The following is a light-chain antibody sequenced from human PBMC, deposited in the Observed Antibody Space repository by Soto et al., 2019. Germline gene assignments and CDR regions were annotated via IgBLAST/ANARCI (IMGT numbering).Light chain of an antibody. CDR3: QQYDNRPPIT. Sequence: DIQITQPPSSLSASVGDRVTITCQASQDISNYLNWYQQKPGKAPKLLIYDASNLETGVPPRFSGSGSGTDFTFTISSLQPEDIATYYCQQYDNRPPITFGQGTRLENK. J-gene: IGKJ5*01. V-gene: IGKV1-33*01. CDR2: DAS. CDR1: QDISNY.